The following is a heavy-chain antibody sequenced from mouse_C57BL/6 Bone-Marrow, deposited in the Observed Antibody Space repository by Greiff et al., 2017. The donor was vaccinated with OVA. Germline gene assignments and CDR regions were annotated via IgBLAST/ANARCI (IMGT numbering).Heavy chain of an antibody. V-gene: IGHV14-3*01. CDR2: IEPANDNT. CDR1: GFNIKNTY. CDR3: ARGNFGSSFYAMDY. D-gene: IGHD1-1*01. Sequence: VQLQQSVAELVRPGASVKLSCTASGFNIKNTYMHWVKQRPEQGPEWIGRIEPANDNTKYAPKFPGKATMTADTSSNTAYLQLSSLSSEDTAVYCCARGNFGSSFYAMDYWGQGTSVTVSS. J-gene: IGHJ4*01.